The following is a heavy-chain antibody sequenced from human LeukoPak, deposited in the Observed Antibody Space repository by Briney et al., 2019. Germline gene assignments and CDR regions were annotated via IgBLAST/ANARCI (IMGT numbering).Heavy chain of an antibody. J-gene: IGHJ3*02. V-gene: IGHV4-61*02. CDR2: IYTSGST. CDR3: ARERREWDNDAFDI. CDR1: GGSISSGSYY. D-gene: IGHD1-26*01. Sequence: SETLSLTCTVSGGSISSGSYYWSWIRQPAGKGLEWIGRIYTSGSTNYNPSLKSRVTISVDTSKNQFSLKLSSVTAADTAVYYCARERREWDNDAFDIWGQGTMVTVSS.